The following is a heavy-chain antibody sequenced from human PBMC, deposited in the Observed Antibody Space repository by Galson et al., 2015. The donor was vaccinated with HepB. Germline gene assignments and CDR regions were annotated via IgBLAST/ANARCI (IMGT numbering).Heavy chain of an antibody. J-gene: IGHJ3*02. D-gene: IGHD1-26*01. V-gene: IGHV3-13*01. CDR1: GFTFSSYD. Sequence: SLRLSCAASGFTFSSYDMHWVRQATGKGLEWVSAIGTAGDTYYPGSVKGRFTISRENAKNSLYLQMNSLRAGDTAVYYCARALRGPGSYYTGIGAAFDIWGQGTMVTVSS. CDR2: IGTAGDT. CDR3: ARALRGPGSYYTGIGAAFDI.